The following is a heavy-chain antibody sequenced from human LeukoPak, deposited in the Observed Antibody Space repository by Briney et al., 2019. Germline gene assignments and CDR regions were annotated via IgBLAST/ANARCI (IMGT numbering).Heavy chain of an antibody. Sequence: ASETLSLTCAVYGGSFSGYYWSWIRQPPGKGLEWIGEINHSGSTNYNPSLKSRVTISVDTSKNQFSLKLSSVTAADTAVYYCARGGYSYGSLYYYMDVWGKGTTVTVSS. CDR3: ARGGYSYGSLYYYMDV. CDR1: GGSFSGYY. J-gene: IGHJ6*03. V-gene: IGHV4-34*01. CDR2: INHSGST. D-gene: IGHD5-18*01.